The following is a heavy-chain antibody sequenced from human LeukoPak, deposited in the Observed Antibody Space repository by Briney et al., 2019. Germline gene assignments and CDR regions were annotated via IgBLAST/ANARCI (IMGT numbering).Heavy chain of an antibody. CDR3: ARGLFLSGYLDAFDI. CDR1: GFIFSNYA. Sequence: GGSLRLSCAASGFIFSNYAMIWVRQAPGKGLEWVSSIRGNAGTTYYADSVKGRFNIFRDNSKNTLYLQMNSLRVEDTAVYYCARGLFLSGYLDAFDIWGQGTVVTVSS. V-gene: IGHV3-23*01. CDR2: IRGNAGTT. D-gene: IGHD3-22*01. J-gene: IGHJ3*02.